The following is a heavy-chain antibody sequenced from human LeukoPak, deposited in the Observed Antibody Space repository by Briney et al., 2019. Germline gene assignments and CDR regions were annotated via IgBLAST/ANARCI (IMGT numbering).Heavy chain of an antibody. CDR2: MRPNSGNT. V-gene: IGHV1-8*01. Sequence: ASVKVSCKASGYTFTSYDINWVRQATGQGLEWMGWMRPNSGNTGYAQKFQGRVTMTRNTSISTAYMELSSLRSEDTAVYYCARGQGRSSWFDYWGQGTLVTVSS. CDR1: GYTFTSYD. J-gene: IGHJ4*02. D-gene: IGHD3-10*01. CDR3: ARGQGRSSWFDY.